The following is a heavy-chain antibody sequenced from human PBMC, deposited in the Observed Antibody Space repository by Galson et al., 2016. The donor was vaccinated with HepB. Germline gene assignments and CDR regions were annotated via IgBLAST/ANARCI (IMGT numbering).Heavy chain of an antibody. V-gene: IGHV4-31*03. CDR2: IYRSGST. D-gene: IGHD2-2*01. CDR3: ARVRGGCSGTSCVLDP. J-gene: IGHJ5*02. Sequence: TLSLTCTVSGGSISSGVYYWSWIRQHPGKGLEWIGYIYRSGSTHYNPSLNSRLAISVDKPNNQFSLNLISVTAADTAVYYCARVRGGCSGTSCVLDPWGQGTLVTVSS. CDR1: GGSISSGVYY.